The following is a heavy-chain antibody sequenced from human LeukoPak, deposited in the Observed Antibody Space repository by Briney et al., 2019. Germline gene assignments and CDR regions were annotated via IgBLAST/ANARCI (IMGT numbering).Heavy chain of an antibody. V-gene: IGHV1-69*05. CDR2: IIPAINTT. D-gene: IGHD4-17*01. CDR1: GGAFSSFA. J-gene: IGHJ6*03. CDR3: ARGGETTVTPFYFYYMDV. Sequence: PGASVKVSCKASGGAFSSFAISWVRQAPGQGLEWMGGIIPAINTTNYAQKFQGRVTVTTDESTSTAYMELSSLKSEDTAVYYCARGGETTVTPFYFYYMDVWGKGTTVTVSS.